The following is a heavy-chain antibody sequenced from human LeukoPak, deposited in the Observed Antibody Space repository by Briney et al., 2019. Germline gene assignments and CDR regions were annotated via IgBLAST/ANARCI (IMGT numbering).Heavy chain of an antibody. D-gene: IGHD6-19*01. CDR3: ARESMAVAGTDY. CDR1: GFTFSSYA. V-gene: IGHV4-31*02. CDR2: IYYSGST. J-gene: IGHJ4*02. Sequence: LRLSCAASGFTFSSYAMSWVRQAPGKGLEWIGYIYYSGSTYYNPSLKSRVTISVDTSKNQFSLKLSSVTAADTAVYYCARESMAVAGTDYWGQGTLVTVSS.